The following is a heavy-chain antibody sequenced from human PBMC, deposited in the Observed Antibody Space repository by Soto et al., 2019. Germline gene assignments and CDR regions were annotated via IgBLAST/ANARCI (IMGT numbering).Heavy chain of an antibody. CDR2: ISSSSSTI. CDR3: ASGKDYAEGGY. D-gene: IGHD4-17*01. J-gene: IGHJ4*02. Sequence: EVQLVESGGGLVQPGGSLRLSCAASGFTFSSYSMNWFRQAPGKGLEWVSYISSSSSTIYYADSVKGRFTISRDNAKNSLDLQMNSLIDEDTAVYYCASGKDYAEGGYWGQGTLVTVSS. CDR1: GFTFSSYS. V-gene: IGHV3-48*02.